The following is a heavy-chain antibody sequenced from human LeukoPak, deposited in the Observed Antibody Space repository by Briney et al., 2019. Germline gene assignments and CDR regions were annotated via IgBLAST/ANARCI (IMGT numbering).Heavy chain of an antibody. D-gene: IGHD3-16*02. Sequence: SETLSLTCTVSGGSISSNNWWNWVRQPPGKGLEWIGEIYHSGSTNYNPSLKSRVTISVDTSKNQFSLKLSSVTAADTAVYYCAREDVWGSYRLSYFDYWGQGTLVTVSS. V-gene: IGHV4-4*02. J-gene: IGHJ4*02. CDR1: GGSISSNNW. CDR3: AREDVWGSYRLSYFDY. CDR2: IYHSGST.